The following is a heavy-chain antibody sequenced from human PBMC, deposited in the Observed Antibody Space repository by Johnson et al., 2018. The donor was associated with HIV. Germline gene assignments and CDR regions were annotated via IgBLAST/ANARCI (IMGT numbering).Heavy chain of an antibody. CDR2: IYSGGST. J-gene: IGHJ3*02. V-gene: IGHV3-66*02. CDR3: ARGGKGWLQYAFDI. D-gene: IGHD5-24*01. CDR1: GFTVSSNY. Sequence: VQLVESGGGLVQPGGSLILSCAASGFTVSSNYMSWVRQAPGKGLEWVSVIYSGGSTYYADSVKGRFTISRDNSKNTLYLQMNRLRAEDTAGYYCARGGKGWLQYAFDIWGQGTMVTVSS.